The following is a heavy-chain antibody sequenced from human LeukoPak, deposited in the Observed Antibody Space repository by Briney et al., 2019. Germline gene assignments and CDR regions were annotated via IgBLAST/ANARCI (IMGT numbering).Heavy chain of an antibody. Sequence: ASVKVSCKASGGTFSSYAISWVRQAPGQGLEWMGGIIPIFGTANYAQKFQGRVTMTRDTSISTAYMELSRLRSDDTAVYYCARDLGSGWPYWYFDLWGRGTLVTVSS. J-gene: IGHJ2*01. CDR3: ARDLGSGWPYWYFDL. CDR2: IIPIFGTA. V-gene: IGHV1-69*05. CDR1: GGTFSSYA. D-gene: IGHD6-19*01.